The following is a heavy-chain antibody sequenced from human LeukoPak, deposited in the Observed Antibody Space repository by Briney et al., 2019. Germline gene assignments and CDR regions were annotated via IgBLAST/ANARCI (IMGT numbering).Heavy chain of an antibody. CDR3: ARDVAVAGTGGWFDP. V-gene: IGHV1-46*01. J-gene: IGHJ5*02. CDR1: GYTFTSYY. Sequence: GASVKVSCKASGYTFTSYYMHWVRQAPGQGLEWMGIINPSGGSTSYAQKFQGRVTMTRDTSTSTVYMELSSLRSEDTAVYYCARDVAVAGTGGWFDPWGQGTLVTVSS. CDR2: INPSGGST. D-gene: IGHD6-19*01.